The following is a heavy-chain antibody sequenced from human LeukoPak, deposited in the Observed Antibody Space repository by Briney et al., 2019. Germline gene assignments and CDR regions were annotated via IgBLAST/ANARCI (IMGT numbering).Heavy chain of an antibody. J-gene: IGHJ3*02. CDR2: ISSSGSTI. Sequence: GGSLRLSCAASGFTFSDYYMSWIRQAPGKGLEWVSYISSSGSTIYYADSVKGRFTISRDNAKNSLYLQMNSLRAEDAAVYYCAREGNSNKAHDAFDIWGQGTMVTVSP. CDR3: AREGNSNKAHDAFDI. V-gene: IGHV3-11*01. CDR1: GFTFSDYY. D-gene: IGHD4-23*01.